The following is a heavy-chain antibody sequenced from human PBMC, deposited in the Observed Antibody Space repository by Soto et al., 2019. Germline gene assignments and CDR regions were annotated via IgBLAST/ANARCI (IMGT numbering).Heavy chain of an antibody. J-gene: IGHJ5*02. D-gene: IGHD3-10*01. V-gene: IGHV4-4*07. CDR1: GDFISDYS. Sequence: PSETLSLTCTVSGDFISDYSWSWIRQSPGKGLEWIGRVYSTGTIFYNPSLKSRATMSVDTSKNQFSLKLTSVTAADTAVYYCARDAFGRTTRAFAPWGQGTLVPFPS. CDR3: ARDAFGRTTRAFAP. CDR2: VYSTGTI.